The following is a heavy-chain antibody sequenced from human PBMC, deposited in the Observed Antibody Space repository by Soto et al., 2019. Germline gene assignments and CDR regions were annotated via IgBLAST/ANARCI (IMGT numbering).Heavy chain of an antibody. CDR3: ARVDSYRVYVRYYYYYGMDV. V-gene: IGHV1-69*06. J-gene: IGHJ6*02. CDR2: IIPIFGTA. D-gene: IGHD1-26*01. CDR1: GGTFSSYA. Sequence: SVKVSCKASGGTFSSYAISWVRQAPGQGLEWMGGIIPIFGTANYAQKFQGRVTITADKSTSTAYMELSSLRSEDTAVYYCARVDSYRVYVRYYYYYGMDVWGQGTTVTVSS.